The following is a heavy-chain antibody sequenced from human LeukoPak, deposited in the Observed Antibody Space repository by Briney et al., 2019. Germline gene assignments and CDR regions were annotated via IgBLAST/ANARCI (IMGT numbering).Heavy chain of an antibody. CDR1: GFTFDDYA. D-gene: IGHD3-9*01. CDR3: AKDNGSGSNYDILTALDY. V-gene: IGHV3-9*01. J-gene: IGHJ4*02. Sequence: GGSLRLSCAASGFTFDDYAMHWVRQAPGKGLGWVSGISWNSGSIGYADSVKGRFTISRDNAKNSLYLQMNSLRAEDTALYYCAKDNGSGSNYDILTALDYWGQGTLVTVSS. CDR2: ISWNSGSI.